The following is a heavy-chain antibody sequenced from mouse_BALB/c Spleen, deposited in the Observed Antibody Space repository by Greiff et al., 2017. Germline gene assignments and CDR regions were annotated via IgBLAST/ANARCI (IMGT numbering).Heavy chain of an antibody. V-gene: IGHV14-3*02. Sequence: EVQLQQSGAELVKPGASVKLSCTASGFNIKDTYMHWVKQRPEQGLEWIGRIDPANGNTKYDPKFQGKATITADTSSNTAYLQLSSLTSEDTAVYYCARTMGNSYYYAMDYWGQGTSVTVSS. CDR1: GFNIKDTY. CDR3: ARTMGNSYYYAMDY. CDR2: IDPANGNT. J-gene: IGHJ4*01. D-gene: IGHD2-1*01.